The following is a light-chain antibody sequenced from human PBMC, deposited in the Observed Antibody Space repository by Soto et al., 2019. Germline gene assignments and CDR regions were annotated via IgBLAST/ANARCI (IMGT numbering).Light chain of an antibody. CDR1: QSVSSNH. CDR2: GAS. Sequence: EIVLTQSPGSLSLSPRERATLSCRASQSVSSNHLAWYQQKPGQAPRLLIYGASRRATGIPDRFSGSGSGTDFTLTISRLEPEDFAVYYCQQYGSSPPYTFGQGTKLEIK. CDR3: QQYGSSPPYT. V-gene: IGKV3-20*01. J-gene: IGKJ2*01.